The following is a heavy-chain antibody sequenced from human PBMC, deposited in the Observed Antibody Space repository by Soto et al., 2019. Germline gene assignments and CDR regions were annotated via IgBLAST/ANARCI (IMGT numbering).Heavy chain of an antibody. CDR3: ARCGGDCQYYYYYYMDV. V-gene: IGHV1-18*01. CDR2: ISAYNGNT. J-gene: IGHJ6*03. D-gene: IGHD2-21*01. CDR1: GYTFTSYG. Sequence: QVQLVQSGAEVKKPGASVKVSCKASGYTFTSYGISWVRQAPGQGLEWMGWISAYNGNTNYAQKLQGRVTMTTDTPTSKDYLELRSLKSHDTAVYDCARCGGDCQYYYYYYMDVWGKGTTVTVSS.